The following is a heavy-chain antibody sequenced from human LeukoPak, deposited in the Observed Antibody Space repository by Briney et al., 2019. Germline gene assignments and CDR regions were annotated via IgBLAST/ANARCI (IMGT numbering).Heavy chain of an antibody. CDR3: ARDKGYSYGNYYYGMDV. D-gene: IGHD5-18*01. Sequence: GRSLRLSCAASGFTFSSYGMHWVRQAPGKGPEWVAVIWYDGSNKYYADSVKGRFTISRDNSKNTLYLQMNSLRAEDTAVYYCARDKGYSYGNYYYGMDVWGQGTTVTVSS. CDR1: GFTFSSYG. J-gene: IGHJ6*02. V-gene: IGHV3-33*01. CDR2: IWYDGSNK.